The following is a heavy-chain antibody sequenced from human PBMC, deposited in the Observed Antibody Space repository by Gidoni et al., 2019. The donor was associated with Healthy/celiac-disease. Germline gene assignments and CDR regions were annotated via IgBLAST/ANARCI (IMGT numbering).Heavy chain of an antibody. Sequence: EVQLVEFGGGLVQPGGSLRLSCAAPGFTVSSNYMSWVRPAPGKGLEWVSVIYSGGSTYYADSVKGRFTISRDNSKNTLYLQMNSLRAEDTAVYYCARDFRLAARGTNYYYYYGMDVWGQGTTVTVSS. CDR2: IYSGGST. J-gene: IGHJ6*02. D-gene: IGHD6-6*01. CDR3: ARDFRLAARGTNYYYYYGMDV. CDR1: GFTVSSNY. V-gene: IGHV3-66*01.